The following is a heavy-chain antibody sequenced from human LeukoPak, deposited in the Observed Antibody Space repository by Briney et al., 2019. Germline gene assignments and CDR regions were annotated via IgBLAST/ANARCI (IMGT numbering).Heavy chain of an antibody. CDR3: AREGSSLDAFDI. CDR2: TKQEGSEK. CDR1: GFTFRNYW. D-gene: IGHD1-26*01. V-gene: IGHV3-7*01. Sequence: GGSLRLSCAVSGFTFRNYWMSWVRRAPGKGLEWVAATKQEGSEKYYVDSVKGRFTISRDNAKNSLYLQMNSLRAEDTALYYCAREGSSLDAFDIWGQGTMVTVSS. J-gene: IGHJ3*02.